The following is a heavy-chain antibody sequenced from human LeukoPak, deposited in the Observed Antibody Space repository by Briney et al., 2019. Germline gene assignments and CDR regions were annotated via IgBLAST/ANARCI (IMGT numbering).Heavy chain of an antibody. CDR3: AKDASDYGSGSSTDY. V-gene: IGHV3-48*04. CDR2: ISSSTTTI. CDR1: GFTFSTYS. D-gene: IGHD3-10*01. J-gene: IGHJ4*02. Sequence: GGSLRLPCAASGFTFSTYSMNWVRQAPGKGLEWVAYISSSTTTIYYAGSVKGRFTISRDNAKNSLYLQMNSLRAEDTALYYCAKDASDYGSGSSTDYWGQGTLVTVSS.